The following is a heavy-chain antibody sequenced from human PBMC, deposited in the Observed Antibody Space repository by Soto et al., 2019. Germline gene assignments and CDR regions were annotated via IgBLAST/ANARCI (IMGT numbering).Heavy chain of an antibody. D-gene: IGHD3-22*01. CDR3: AFTYYYDSSGYPPEY. Sequence: GASVKVSCKASGYTFTGYYMHWVRQAPGQGLEWMGWINPYNGSTNYAQKLQGRVTMTTDTSTSTAYMELRSLRSDDTAVYYCAFTYYYDSSGYPPEYWGQGTLVTVSS. CDR2: INPYNGST. J-gene: IGHJ4*02. CDR1: GYTFTGYY. V-gene: IGHV1-18*04.